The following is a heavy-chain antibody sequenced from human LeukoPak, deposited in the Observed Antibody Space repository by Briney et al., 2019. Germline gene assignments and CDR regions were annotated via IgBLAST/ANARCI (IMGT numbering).Heavy chain of an antibody. D-gene: IGHD4-11*01. CDR3: ARDTSTTVTTSYYYYMDV. CDR1: GYTFTSYG. J-gene: IGHJ6*03. Sequence: ASVKVSCKASGYTFTSYGISWVRQAPGQGLEWMGWISAYNGNTNYAQKFQGRVTITADESTSTAYMELSSLRSEDTAVYYCARDTSTTVTTSYYYYMDVWGKGTTVTVSS. CDR2: ISAYNGNT. V-gene: IGHV1-18*01.